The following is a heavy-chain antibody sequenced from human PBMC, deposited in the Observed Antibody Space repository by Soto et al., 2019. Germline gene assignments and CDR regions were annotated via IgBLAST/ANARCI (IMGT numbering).Heavy chain of an antibody. D-gene: IGHD5-12*01. J-gene: IGHJ4*02. CDR2: VNPDGSTT. CDR1: KFSFSGYW. CDR3: AKDHVVATILFDY. V-gene: IGHV3-74*01. Sequence: GGSLRLSCAASKFSFSGYWMHWARQAPGKGLKWVSRVNPDGSTTTYADSVKGRFTISRDNSKNTLYLQMNSLRVEDTAVYYCAKDHVVATILFDYWGQGTLVTVSS.